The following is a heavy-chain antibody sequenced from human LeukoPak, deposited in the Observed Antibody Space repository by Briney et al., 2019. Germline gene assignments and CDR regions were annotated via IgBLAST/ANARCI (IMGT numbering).Heavy chain of an antibody. V-gene: IGHV3-23*01. Sequence: GGSLRLSCEASGFTFSSYAMSWVRQAPGKGLEWVSAIRGSGVTTHYAGSVKGRFSISRDNSKNTLYLQMNSLRAEDTALYYCAKKVVVGATSPYSDFQDWGQGTLVTVFS. J-gene: IGHJ1*01. CDR1: GFTFSSYA. CDR2: IRGSGVTT. D-gene: IGHD1-26*01. CDR3: AKKVVVGATSPYSDFQD.